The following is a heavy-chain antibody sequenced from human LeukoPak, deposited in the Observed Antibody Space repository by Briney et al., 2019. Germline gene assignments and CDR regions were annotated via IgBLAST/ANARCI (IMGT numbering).Heavy chain of an antibody. CDR1: GFTFSSYS. J-gene: IGHJ4*02. V-gene: IGHV3-64D*09. D-gene: IGHD6-13*01. Sequence: GGSLRLSCAASGFTFSSYSMHWVRQAPGKGLECVSAVNSNGGTDYADSVKGRFTISRDNSKNTLYLQMSSLRVEDTAVYYCAKDWRSSWETRFDYWGQGTLVTVSS. CDR3: AKDWRSSWETRFDY. CDR2: VNSNGGT.